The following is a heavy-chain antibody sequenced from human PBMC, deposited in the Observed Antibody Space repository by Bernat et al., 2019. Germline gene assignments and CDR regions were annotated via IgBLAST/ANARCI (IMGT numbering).Heavy chain of an antibody. CDR3: ARGGTCYYDDSGYYEFDH. CDR2: INVSKGRT. J-gene: IGHJ4*02. Sequence: QVQLMQSGAEVKKPGASVKVSCKASGYIFKNYAMHWVRQAPGQSPEWVGWINVSKGRTRYSQKFHSRVNITRDTSATTVYMELTSLTSEDTGMFYCARGGTCYYDDSGYYEFDHWGQGTLVTVSS. D-gene: IGHD3-22*01. V-gene: IGHV1-3*01. CDR1: GYIFKNYA.